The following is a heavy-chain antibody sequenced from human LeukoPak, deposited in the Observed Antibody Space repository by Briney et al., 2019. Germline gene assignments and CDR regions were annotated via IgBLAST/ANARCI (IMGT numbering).Heavy chain of an antibody. CDR1: AYTLTELS. CDR2: FDPEDGET. CDR3: ATDPGAGTTAFLAFDI. Sequence: ASVKVSCKVSAYTLTELSMHWVRQAPGKGLEWMGGFDPEDGETIYAQKFQGRVTMTEDTSTDTAYMELSSLRSEDTAVYYCATDPGAGTTAFLAFDIWGQGTMVTVSS. V-gene: IGHV1-24*01. J-gene: IGHJ3*02. D-gene: IGHD1-1*01.